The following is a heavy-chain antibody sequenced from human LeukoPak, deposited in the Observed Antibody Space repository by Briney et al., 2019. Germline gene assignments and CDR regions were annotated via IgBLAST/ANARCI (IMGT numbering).Heavy chain of an antibody. CDR3: VRGYCSGGSCYSCADY. CDR2: IKSDGNTT. J-gene: IGHJ4*02. Sequence: GGSLRLSCVASGFTFSSYWMHWVRQVPGKGLVWVSRIKSDGNTTSYADSVKGRVTISRDNAKNTLYLQMNSLRAEDTAVYYCVRGYCSGGSCYSCADYWGQGTLVTVSS. D-gene: IGHD2-15*01. V-gene: IGHV3-74*01. CDR1: GFTFSSYW.